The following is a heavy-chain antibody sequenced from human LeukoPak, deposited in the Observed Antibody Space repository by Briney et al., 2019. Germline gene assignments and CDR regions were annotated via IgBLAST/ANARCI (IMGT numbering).Heavy chain of an antibody. Sequence: PGGSLRLSCAASGFTFSNYWMTWVRQAPGKGLEWVANIRQDESEKYYMDSVKSRFTISRDNAKNSLYLQMNSLRVEDTAIYYCVRSLSGYYFDSWGQGTLVTVSS. CDR1: GFTFSNYW. CDR2: IRQDESEK. D-gene: IGHD3-10*01. V-gene: IGHV3-7*01. CDR3: VRSLSGYYFDS. J-gene: IGHJ4*02.